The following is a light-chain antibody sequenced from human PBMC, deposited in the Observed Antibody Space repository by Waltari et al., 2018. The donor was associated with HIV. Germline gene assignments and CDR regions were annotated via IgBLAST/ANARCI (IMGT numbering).Light chain of an antibody. Sequence: QSALTQDASVSGSPGQSLTISRAVHNIDIGHYCIVPWYQTYPGIAPKLMIFEVTKRPSGVSPRFSGSRSGNTASLTITGLLIEDEADYYCCSYAGRNNYYFFGAGTTVTVL. CDR1: NIDIGHYCI. CDR3: CSYAGRNNYYF. J-gene: IGLJ1*01. V-gene: IGLV2-23*02. CDR2: EVT.